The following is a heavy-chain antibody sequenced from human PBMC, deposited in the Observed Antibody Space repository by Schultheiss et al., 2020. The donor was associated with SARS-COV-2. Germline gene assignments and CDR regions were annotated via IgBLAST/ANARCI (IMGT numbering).Heavy chain of an antibody. V-gene: IGHV3-9*01. CDR2: ISWNSGSI. J-gene: IGHJ4*02. D-gene: IGHD1-14*01. CDR3: AKECEPRSSMSLDY. Sequence: GGSLRLSCAASGFTFDDYAMHWVRQAPGKGLEWVSGISWNSGSIGYADSVKGRFTISRDNAKNSLYLQMNSLRAEDTAVYYCAKECEPRSSMSLDYWGQGTLVTVSS. CDR1: GFTFDDYA.